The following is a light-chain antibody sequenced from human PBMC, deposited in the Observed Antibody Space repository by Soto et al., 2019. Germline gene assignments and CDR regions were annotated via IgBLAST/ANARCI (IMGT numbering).Light chain of an antibody. CDR2: GAS. CDR1: QSVSNNY. Sequence: EIVLTQPPGTLSLSPGERAPLSCRASQSVSNNYLAWYQQEPGQAPRLLIYGASSRATGIPDRFRVSGSGTDFTLTISRLEPEDFAVDHCQQYVNSATFGQGTRREIK. V-gene: IGKV3-20*01. CDR3: QQYVNSAT. J-gene: IGKJ5*01.